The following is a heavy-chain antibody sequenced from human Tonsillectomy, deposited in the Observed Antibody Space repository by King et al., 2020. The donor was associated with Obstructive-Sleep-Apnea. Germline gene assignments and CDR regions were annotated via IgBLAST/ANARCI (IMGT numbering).Heavy chain of an antibody. CDR1: GFTFSSYW. J-gene: IGHJ6*02. Sequence: VQLVESGGGLVQPGGSLRLSCAASGFTFSSYWMHWVRQAPGKGLVWVSRINSDGSTTTYADVGKGRFTIPTANAKNTLHLQMSSLRAEDTAVYFCARDRDCRSTSCFFGMDVWGQGTTVTVSS. CDR2: INSDGSTT. D-gene: IGHD2-2*01. V-gene: IGHV3-74*01. CDR3: ARDRDCRSTSCFFGMDV.